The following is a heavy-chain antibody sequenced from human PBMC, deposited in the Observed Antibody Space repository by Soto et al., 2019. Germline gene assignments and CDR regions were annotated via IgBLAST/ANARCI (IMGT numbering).Heavy chain of an antibody. CDR3: ARLCPGIAAAGPRPLDV. Sequence: WASVKVSCKASGGTFSSYAISWVRQAPGQGLEWMGGIIPIFGTANYVQKFQGRVTITADESTSTAYMELSSLRSEDTAVYYCARLCPGIAAAGPRPLDVWGQVTTVTVSS. J-gene: IGHJ6*02. D-gene: IGHD6-13*01. V-gene: IGHV1-69*13. CDR1: GGTFSSYA. CDR2: IIPIFGTA.